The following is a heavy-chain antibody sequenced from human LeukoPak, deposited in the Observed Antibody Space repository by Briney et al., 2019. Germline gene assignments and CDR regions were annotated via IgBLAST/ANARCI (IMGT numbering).Heavy chain of an antibody. CDR1: GFTFSSYW. V-gene: IGHV3-74*01. Sequence: HPGGSLRLSCAASGFTFSSYWMHWVRQAPGKGLVWVSRINSDGSSTSYADSVKGRFTISRDNAKNTLYLQMNSLRAEDTAVYYCASGIIAAQLTGDYFDYWGQGALVTVSS. CDR2: INSDGSST. J-gene: IGHJ4*02. D-gene: IGHD6-6*01. CDR3: ASGIIAAQLTGDYFDY.